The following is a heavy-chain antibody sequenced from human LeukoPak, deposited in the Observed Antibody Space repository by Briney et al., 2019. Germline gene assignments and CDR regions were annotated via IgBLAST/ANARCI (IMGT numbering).Heavy chain of an antibody. CDR2: IKHDGSEK. V-gene: IGHV3-7*01. CDR3: ARDRPTGGVLWFGGGGDY. J-gene: IGHJ4*02. Sequence: GSLRLSCAASGFTFSYYWMSWVRQAPGKGLEWVANIKHDGSEKYYVDSVKGRFTISRDNAKNSLYLQMSSLRAEDTAVYYCARDRPTGGVLWFGGGGDYWGQGTLVTVSS. CDR1: GFTFSYYW. D-gene: IGHD3-10*01.